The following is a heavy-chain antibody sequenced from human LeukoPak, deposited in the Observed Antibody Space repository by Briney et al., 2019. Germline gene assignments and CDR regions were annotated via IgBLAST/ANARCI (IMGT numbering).Heavy chain of an antibody. D-gene: IGHD2-2*01. CDR3: AREFARGIVVVPAALGDG. Sequence: PGGSLRLSCAASVFTFSSYWMHWVRQAPGKGLVWVSRVNSDGSSTSYADSVKGRFTISRDNAKNTLYLQMNSLRAEDTAVYYCAREFARGIVVVPAALGDGWGQGTTVTVSS. CDR1: VFTFSSYW. CDR2: VNSDGSST. J-gene: IGHJ6*02. V-gene: IGHV3-74*01.